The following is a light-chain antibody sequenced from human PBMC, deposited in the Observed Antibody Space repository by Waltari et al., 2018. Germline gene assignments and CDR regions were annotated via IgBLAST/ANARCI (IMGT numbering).Light chain of an antibody. V-gene: IGLV1-47*01. Sequence: QSTLTQPPSASGTPGQRVTIPCSGSSSNIGSNYVFWYQQFPGTAPKGLIYRNNQRPSGVPDRFSGARSGSSASLIIGGLRSEDEADYYCAAWDDSLSGWVFGGGTKVTVL. J-gene: IGLJ3*02. CDR1: SSNIGSNY. CDR3: AAWDDSLSGWV. CDR2: RNN.